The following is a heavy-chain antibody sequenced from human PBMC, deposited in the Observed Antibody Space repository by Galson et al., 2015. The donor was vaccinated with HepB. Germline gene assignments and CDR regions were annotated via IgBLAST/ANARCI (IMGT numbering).Heavy chain of an antibody. D-gene: IGHD2/OR15-2a*01. J-gene: IGHJ4*02. Sequence: CAISGDSVSSDSAAWNWIRQSPSRGLEWLGRTYHRSRWYYDYAVSVQSRIIINSDTSKNQFSLQLKSVTPEDTAVYYCARDGYLGLLYYFDYWSQGTLFTVSS. CDR3: ARDGYLGLLYYFDY. V-gene: IGHV6-1*01. CDR2: TYHRSRWYY. CDR1: GDSVSSDSAA.